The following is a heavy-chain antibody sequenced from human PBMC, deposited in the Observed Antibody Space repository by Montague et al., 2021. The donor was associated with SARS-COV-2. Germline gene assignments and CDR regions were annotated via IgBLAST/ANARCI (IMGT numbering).Heavy chain of an antibody. CDR3: ARVVAAAGTPVFDY. J-gene: IGHJ4*02. CDR1: GGSFSGYY. Sequence: SETLSLTCAVYGGSFSGYYWSWIRQPPGKGLEWIGEINHSGSTNYNPSLKSRVTISVDTSKNQFSLKLSSVTAADTAVYYCARVVAAAGTPVFDYWGQGTLVTVSS. D-gene: IGHD6-13*01. CDR2: INHSGST. V-gene: IGHV4-34*01.